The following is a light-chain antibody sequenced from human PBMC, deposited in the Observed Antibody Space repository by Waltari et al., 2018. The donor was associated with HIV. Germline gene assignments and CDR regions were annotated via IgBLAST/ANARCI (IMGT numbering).Light chain of an antibody. Sequence: QSALTQPRSVSGSPGQSVTISCTGTSSDVGVYNFVSWYQQHPGKAPNLMIYDVSKRPSGVPDRFAGSKSGNTASLTISGLQAEDEAEYYCCSYAGSYPVVFGGGTKLTVL. V-gene: IGLV2-11*01. CDR1: SSDVGVYNF. J-gene: IGLJ2*01. CDR3: CSYAGSYPVV. CDR2: DVS.